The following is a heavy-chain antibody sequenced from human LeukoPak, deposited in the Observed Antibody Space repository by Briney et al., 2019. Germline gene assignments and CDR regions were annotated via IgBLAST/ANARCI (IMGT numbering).Heavy chain of an antibody. D-gene: IGHD4-23*01. CDR1: GGSISSGSYY. Sequence: SQTLSLTCTVSGGSISSGSYYWSWIRQPAGKGLEWIGRIYTSGSTHYNPSLKSRVTISVDKSKNQFSLKLSSVTAADTAVYYCTRVAPGLRWLYYYYMDVWGKGTTVTVSS. V-gene: IGHV4-61*02. CDR2: IYTSGST. CDR3: TRVAPGLRWLYYYYMDV. J-gene: IGHJ6*03.